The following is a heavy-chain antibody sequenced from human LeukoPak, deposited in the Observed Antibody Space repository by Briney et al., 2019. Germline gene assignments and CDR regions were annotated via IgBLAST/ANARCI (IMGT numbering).Heavy chain of an antibody. CDR3: AGDSGSYLFQH. V-gene: IGHV1-2*02. D-gene: IGHD1-26*01. CDR1: GYTFTGYY. CDR2: INPNSGGT. Sequence: GASVKVSCKASGYTFTGYYLHWVRQAPGQGLEWMGWINPNSGGTNFAQNFQGRVTMTRDTSISTAYMELIRLTSDDTAMYYCAGDSGSYLFQHWGQGTLVTVSS. J-gene: IGHJ1*01.